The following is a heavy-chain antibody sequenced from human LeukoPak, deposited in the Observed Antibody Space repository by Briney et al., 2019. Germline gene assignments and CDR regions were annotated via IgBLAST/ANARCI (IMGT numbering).Heavy chain of an antibody. CDR2: ISSISTYT. CDR1: GFTFSTYG. CDR3: ARDYTYCSGSRCYDRFDY. D-gene: IGHD2-15*01. Sequence: GGSLRLSCAASGFTFSTYGVIWVRQAPGKGPEWVSSISSISTYTHYADAVKGRFTISRDNAKNSLYLQMNSLTAEDTAVYYCARDYTYCSGSRCYDRFDYWGQGIRVTVSS. J-gene: IGHJ4*02. V-gene: IGHV3-21*01.